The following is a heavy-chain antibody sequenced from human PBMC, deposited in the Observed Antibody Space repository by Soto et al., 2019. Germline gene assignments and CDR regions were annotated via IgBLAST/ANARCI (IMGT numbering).Heavy chain of an antibody. Sequence: QVQLVQSGAEVKKPGSSVKVSCKASGGTFSSYAISWVRQAPGQGLEWMGGIIPIFGTANYAQKFQGGVTITADESTSTAYMELSSLRSEDTAVYYCAREKGCSGGSCYGNYYYYGMDVWGQGTTVTVSS. CDR1: GGTFSSYA. CDR2: IIPIFGTA. D-gene: IGHD2-15*01. J-gene: IGHJ6*02. V-gene: IGHV1-69*01. CDR3: AREKGCSGGSCYGNYYYYGMDV.